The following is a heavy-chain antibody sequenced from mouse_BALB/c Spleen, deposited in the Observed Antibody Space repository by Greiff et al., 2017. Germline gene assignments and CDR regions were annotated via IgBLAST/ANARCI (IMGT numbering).Heavy chain of an antibody. D-gene: IGHD2-1*01. CDR3: ATPNYLYAMDY. Sequence: VRLQESGPGLVQPSQSLSITCPVSGFSLPGYGVHWVRQSPGKGLEWLGVIWSGGSTDYNAAFISRLSISKDNSKSQVFFKMNSLQANDTAIYYCATPNYLYAMDYWGQGTSVTVSS. V-gene: IGHV2-2*02. CDR2: IWSGGST. J-gene: IGHJ4*01. CDR1: GFSLPGYG.